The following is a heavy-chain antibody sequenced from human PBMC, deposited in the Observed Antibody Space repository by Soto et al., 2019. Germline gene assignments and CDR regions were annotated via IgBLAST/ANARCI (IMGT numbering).Heavy chain of an antibody. CDR3: ARDKWELLRGAPHMDYYYGMDV. CDR2: ISSSSDYI. J-gene: IGHJ6*02. V-gene: IGHV3-21*01. Sequence: VQLVESGGGLVKPGGSLRLSCAASGFTFNSYTMNWVRQAPGKGLEWVSSISSSSDYIYYADSVKGRFTISRDNAKNSLSLQMHSLRGADTAVYYWARDKWELLRGAPHMDYYYGMDVWGQGTTVTVSS. CDR1: GFTFNSYT. D-gene: IGHD1-26*01.